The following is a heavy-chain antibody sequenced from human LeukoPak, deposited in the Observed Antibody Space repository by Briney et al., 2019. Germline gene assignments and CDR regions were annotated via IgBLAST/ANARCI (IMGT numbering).Heavy chain of an antibody. V-gene: IGHV3-30*18. CDR2: ISYDGSNK. J-gene: IGHJ5*02. D-gene: IGHD1-26*01. CDR3: AKGVVTAVGATSFDP. CDR1: GFTFSSYG. Sequence: GGSLRLSCAASGFTFSSYGMHWVRQAPGKGLEWVAVISYDGSNKYYADSVKGRFTISRDNSKNTLYLQMNSLRAEDTAVYYCAKGVVTAVGATSFDPWGQGTLVTVSS.